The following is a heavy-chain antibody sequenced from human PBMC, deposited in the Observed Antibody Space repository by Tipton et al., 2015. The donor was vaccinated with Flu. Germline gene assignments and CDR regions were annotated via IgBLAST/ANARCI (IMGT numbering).Heavy chain of an antibody. J-gene: IGHJ4*02. CDR3: AGELDYGVFSPYFDY. CDR1: GGSISSSTYY. Sequence: TLSLTCTVSGGSISSSTYYWGWIRQPPGKGLEWIGSYYYSGSTYYNPSLNSRVTISLDTSKNQFSLKLTSVAAADTAVYYCAGELDYGVFSPYFDYCGQGTLVTVSS. D-gene: IGHD4-17*01. V-gene: IGHV4-39*07. CDR2: YYYSGST.